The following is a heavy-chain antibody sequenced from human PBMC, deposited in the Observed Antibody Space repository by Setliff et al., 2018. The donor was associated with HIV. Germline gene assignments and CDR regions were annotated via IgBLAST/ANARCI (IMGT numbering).Heavy chain of an antibody. CDR1: GDSISSSAYY. J-gene: IGHJ5*02. CDR2: MHNSGST. V-gene: IGHV4-39*07. D-gene: IGHD3-22*01. CDR3: ARDMMYHYDRSGSFGYVGP. Sequence: SETLSLTCTVSGDSISSSAYYWGWIRQPPGKGLEWIGSMHNSGSTYHNPSVKSRVTISVDTSKNQFSLKLSSVTAADTAVYYCARDMMYHYDRSGSFGYVGPWGQGTQVTVSS.